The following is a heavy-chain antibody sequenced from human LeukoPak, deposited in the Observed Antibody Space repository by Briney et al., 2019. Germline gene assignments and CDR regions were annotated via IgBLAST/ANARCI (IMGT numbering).Heavy chain of an antibody. CDR3: ARDSGVMRSGAALGHYYYMDV. CDR1: GGTFSSYA. D-gene: IGHD3-16*01. CDR2: IIPIFGTA. J-gene: IGHJ6*03. V-gene: IGHV1-69*05. Sequence: SVKVSCKASGGTFSSYAISWVRQAPGQGLEWMGRIIPIFGTANYAQKFQGRVTITTDESTSTAYMELSSLRSEDTAVYYCARDSGVMRSGAALGHYYYMDVWGKGTTVTVSS.